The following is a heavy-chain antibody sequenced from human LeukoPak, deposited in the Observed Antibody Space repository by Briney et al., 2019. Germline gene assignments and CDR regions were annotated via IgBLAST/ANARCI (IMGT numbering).Heavy chain of an antibody. D-gene: IGHD3-3*01. CDR1: GGSISSSSYY. CDR3: ASTIFGVVIMSFYFDY. V-gene: IGHV4-39*01. Sequence: KPSEILSLTCTVSGGSISSSSYYWGWIRQPPGKGLEWIGSIYYSGSTYYNPSLKSRVTISVDTSKNQFSLKLSSVTAADTAVYYCASTIFGVVIMSFYFDYWGQGTLVTVSS. J-gene: IGHJ4*02. CDR2: IYYSGST.